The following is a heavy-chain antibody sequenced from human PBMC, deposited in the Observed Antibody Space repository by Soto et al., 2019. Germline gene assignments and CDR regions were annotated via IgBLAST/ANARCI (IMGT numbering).Heavy chain of an antibody. CDR3: VKVSGYCTGGSCFSYFDY. Sequence: GGSLRLSCAASGFTFSTYAMNWVRQPPGKGLQCVSSISGSGGNIYYAESVKGRFTISRDNSKNTLYLQMTSLSSEDSAVYYCVKVSGYCTGGSCFSYFDYWGQGTPVTVSS. V-gene: IGHV3-64D*06. D-gene: IGHD2-15*01. J-gene: IGHJ4*02. CDR1: GFTFSTYA. CDR2: ISGSGGNI.